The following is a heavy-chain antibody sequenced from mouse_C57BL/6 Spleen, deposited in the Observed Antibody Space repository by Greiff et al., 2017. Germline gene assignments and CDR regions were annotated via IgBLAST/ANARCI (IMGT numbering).Heavy chain of an antibody. V-gene: IGHV1-80*01. CDR3: ARGDYGSSPFDY. D-gene: IGHD1-1*01. CDR1: GYAFSSSW. J-gene: IGHJ2*01. Sequence: QVQLQQSGAELVKPGASVKISCKASGYAFSSSWMNWVKQRPGKGLAWIGQIYPGDGDTNYNGKFKGKATLTADKSSSTAYMQLSSLTSEDSAVYFCARGDYGSSPFDYWGQGTTLTVSS. CDR2: IYPGDGDT.